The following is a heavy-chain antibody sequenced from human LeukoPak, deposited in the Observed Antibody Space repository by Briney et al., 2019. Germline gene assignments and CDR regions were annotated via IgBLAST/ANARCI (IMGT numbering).Heavy chain of an antibody. CDR2: ISSSGSTI. D-gene: IGHD3-10*02. V-gene: IGHV3-48*03. CDR1: GFTFSSYE. CDR3: AELGITMIGGV. Sequence: GGSLRLSCAASGFTFSSYEMTWVRQAPGKGLEWVSYISSSGSTIYYVDSVKGRFTISRDNAKNSLYLQMNSLRAEDTAVYYCAELGITMIGGVWGKGTTVIISS. J-gene: IGHJ6*04.